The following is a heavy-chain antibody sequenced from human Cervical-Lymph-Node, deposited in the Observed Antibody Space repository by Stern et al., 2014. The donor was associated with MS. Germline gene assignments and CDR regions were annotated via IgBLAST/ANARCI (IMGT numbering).Heavy chain of an antibody. J-gene: IGHJ6*02. CDR2: ISYDGSNK. CDR1: GFTFSSYA. Sequence: EQLVESGGGVVQPGRSLRLSCAASGFTFSSYAMHWVRQDPGKGLEWVAVISYDGSNKYYADSVKGRFTISRDNSKNTLYLQMNSLRAEDTAVYYCARDYGITIYPRRPRYYYYYGMDVWGQGTTVTVSS. V-gene: IGHV3-30-3*01. D-gene: IGHD3-3*01. CDR3: ARDYGITIYPRRPRYYYYYGMDV.